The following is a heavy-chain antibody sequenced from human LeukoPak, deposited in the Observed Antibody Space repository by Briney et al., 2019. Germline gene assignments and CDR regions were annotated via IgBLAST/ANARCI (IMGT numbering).Heavy chain of an antibody. CDR2: IYSGDST. CDR1: GFTVSSNY. D-gene: IGHD5-24*01. Sequence: GGSLRLSCAASGFTVSSNYMSWVRQAPGKGLEWVSVIYSGDSTYYADSVKGRFTISRDNSKNTVYLQMNTLRAEDTAVYYCARKLLEMATTTRGQGTLVTVSS. CDR3: ARKLLEMATTT. V-gene: IGHV3-53*01. J-gene: IGHJ4*02.